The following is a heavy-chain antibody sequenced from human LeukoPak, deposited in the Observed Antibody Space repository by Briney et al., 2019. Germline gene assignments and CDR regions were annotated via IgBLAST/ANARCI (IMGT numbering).Heavy chain of an antibody. Sequence: GGSLRPSCAASGFTFSSYSMNWVRQAPGKGLEWVSSISSSSSYIYYADSVKGRFTISRDNAKNSLYLQMNSLRAEDTAVYYCARERGDSMALYYYYMDVWGKGTTVTVSS. CDR3: ARERGDSMALYYYYMDV. V-gene: IGHV3-21*01. CDR2: ISSSSSYI. J-gene: IGHJ6*03. CDR1: GFTFSSYS. D-gene: IGHD4/OR15-4a*01.